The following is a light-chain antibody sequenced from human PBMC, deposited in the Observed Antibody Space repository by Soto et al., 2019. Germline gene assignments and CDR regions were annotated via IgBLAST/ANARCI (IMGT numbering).Light chain of an antibody. J-gene: IGLJ2*01. Sequence: QSVLTQPPSASGTPGQRVTISCSGSRSNVGSNTVNWYQQLPGTAPKLLIYSNNQRPSGVPDRFSGSKSGTSASLAISGLQSEDEADYYCATWDDSLKGPVFGGGTQLTVL. V-gene: IGLV1-44*01. CDR1: RSNVGSNT. CDR3: ATWDDSLKGPV. CDR2: SNN.